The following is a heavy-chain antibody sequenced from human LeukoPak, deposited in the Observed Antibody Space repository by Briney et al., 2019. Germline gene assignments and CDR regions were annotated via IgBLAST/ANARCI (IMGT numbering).Heavy chain of an antibody. CDR3: ARGTYGDYVVEDYYMDV. J-gene: IGHJ6*03. Sequence: PGGSLRLSCAASGFTFSSYSMNWVRQAPGKGLEWVANIKQDGSEKYYVDSVKGRFTISRDNAKNSLYLQMNSLRAEDTAVYYCARGTYGDYVVEDYYMDVWGKGTTVTVSS. CDR2: IKQDGSEK. CDR1: GFTFSSYS. D-gene: IGHD4-17*01. V-gene: IGHV3-7*01.